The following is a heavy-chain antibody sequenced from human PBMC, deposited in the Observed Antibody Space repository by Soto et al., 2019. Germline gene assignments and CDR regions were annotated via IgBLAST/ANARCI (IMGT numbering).Heavy chain of an antibody. V-gene: IGHV4-61*01. J-gene: IGHJ4*02. CDR2: VYHTGRT. CDR1: GGSFKSGSYS. CDR3: ARDFAYFDS. D-gene: IGHD3-3*01. Sequence: QVQLQESGPGLVKPSETLSLTCTGSGGSFKSGSYSWSWIRQPPGKGLEWIGYVYHTGRTSYNTSLKSRLSISMDTSKNQFSLNLDSVTAADTAVYFCARDFAYFDSWGQGTLVTVSS.